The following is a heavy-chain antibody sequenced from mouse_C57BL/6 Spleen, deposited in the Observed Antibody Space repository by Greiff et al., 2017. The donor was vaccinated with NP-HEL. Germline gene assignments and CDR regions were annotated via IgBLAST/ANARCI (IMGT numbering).Heavy chain of an antibody. CDR1: GYSITSGYY. V-gene: IGHV3-6*01. CDR2: ISYDGSN. CDR3: ARDGGYDYDGVDY. D-gene: IGHD2-4*01. Sequence: EVQLQESGPGLVKPSQSLSLTCSVTGYSITSGYYWNWIRQFPGNKLEWMGYISYDGSNNYNPSLKNRISITRDTSKNQFFLKLNSVTTEDTATYYCARDGGYDYDGVDYWGQGTTLTVSS. J-gene: IGHJ2*01.